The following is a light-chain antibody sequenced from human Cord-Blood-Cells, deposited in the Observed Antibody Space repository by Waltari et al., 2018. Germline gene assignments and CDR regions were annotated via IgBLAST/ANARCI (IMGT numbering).Light chain of an antibody. J-gene: IGKJ2*01. V-gene: IGKV1-5*01. CDR3: PQYNSYSPYT. Sequence: DIQMTHSPSTLSPSVGDRVTITRQAKQSISSWLAWYQQEPGKAPKLLIYDASCLESGVPSMFSARGSGTEFTLSISCLQPDDFATYFGPQYNSYSPYTSGQGTKLEIK. CDR1: QSISSW. CDR2: DAS.